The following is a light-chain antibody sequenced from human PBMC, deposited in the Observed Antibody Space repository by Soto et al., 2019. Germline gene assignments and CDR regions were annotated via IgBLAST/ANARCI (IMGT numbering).Light chain of an antibody. CDR2: DTT. CDR3: QQYVNLPYT. Sequence: DIQMTQSPTSLAASVGDRVTITCQASQDLTNYLNWYQQKPGEAPKLLIYDTTTLEEGVPTRFSGGGSGTHFTFTINGLQPEDAAIYFCQQYVNLPYTFGQGIKLEFK. V-gene: IGKV1-33*01. CDR1: QDLTNY. J-gene: IGKJ2*01.